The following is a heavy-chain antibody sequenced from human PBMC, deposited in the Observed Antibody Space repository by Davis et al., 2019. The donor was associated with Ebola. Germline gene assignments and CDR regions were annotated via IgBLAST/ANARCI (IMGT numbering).Heavy chain of an antibody. CDR3: AGGDFWSGQFDY. J-gene: IGHJ4*02. Sequence: ESLKISCAASGFTFTSYSMNWVRQAPGKGLELVSAIIGSGGRTYYADSVNGRFTISRDNSKNTLYLQMNSLRAEDTAVYYCAGGDFWSGQFDYWGQGTLLTVSS. CDR2: IIGSGGRT. V-gene: IGHV3-23*01. CDR1: GFTFTSYS. D-gene: IGHD3-3*01.